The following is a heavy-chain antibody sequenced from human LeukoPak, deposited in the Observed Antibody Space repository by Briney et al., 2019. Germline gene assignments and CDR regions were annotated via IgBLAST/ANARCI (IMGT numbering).Heavy chain of an antibody. V-gene: IGHV1-18*01. CDR3: AREPGITFGGVIVIPYDY. CDR1: GYTFTSYG. J-gene: IGHJ4*02. D-gene: IGHD3-16*02. Sequence: GASVKVSCKASGYTFTSYGISWARQAPGQGLEWMGWISAYNGNTNYAQKLQGRVTMTTDTSTSTAYMELRSLRSDDTAVYYCAREPGITFGGVIVIPYDYWGQGTLVTVSS. CDR2: ISAYNGNT.